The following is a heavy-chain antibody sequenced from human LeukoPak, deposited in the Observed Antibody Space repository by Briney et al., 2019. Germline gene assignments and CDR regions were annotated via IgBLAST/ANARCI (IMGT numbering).Heavy chain of an antibody. CDR1: GFSFSRYG. CDR3: TRVAVAYTLPFDY. CDR2: IWYDGSNK. J-gene: IGHJ4*02. D-gene: IGHD6-19*01. Sequence: WGSRRLSCAASGFSFSRYGMHWVSQAPGKGLEWVAVIWYDGSNKDYADSVRGGFTISRDNSENPLYLQMNSLRAEDTAVYYCTRVAVAYTLPFDYWEQGKLVSVSS. V-gene: IGHV3-33*01.